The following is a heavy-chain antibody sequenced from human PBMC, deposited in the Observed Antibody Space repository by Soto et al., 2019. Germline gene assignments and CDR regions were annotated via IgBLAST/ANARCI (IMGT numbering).Heavy chain of an antibody. CDR1: GFTFSSYA. V-gene: IGHV3-23*01. CDR3: AKCAVWERWSCPADY. J-gene: IGHJ4*02. D-gene: IGHD1-26*01. Sequence: EVQLLESGGGLVQPGGSLRLSCAASGFTFSSYAMSWVRQAPGKGLEWVSAISGSGGSTYYADSVKGRFTISRDNSKNTVYVQMNSLRADDTAVYYCAKCAVWERWSCPADYLGQGTLVTVSS. CDR2: ISGSGGST.